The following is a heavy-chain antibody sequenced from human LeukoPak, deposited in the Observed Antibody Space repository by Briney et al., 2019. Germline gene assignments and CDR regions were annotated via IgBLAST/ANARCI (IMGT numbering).Heavy chain of an antibody. Sequence: GGSLRLSCAASGFTFSSYAMSWVRQAPGKGLEWVSAISGSGGGTYYADSVKGRFTISRDNSKNTLYLQMNSLRAEDTAVYYCAKGLGYSYGYAPYFDYWGQGTLVTVSS. CDR2: ISGSGGGT. CDR1: GFTFSSYA. CDR3: AKGLGYSYGYAPYFDY. V-gene: IGHV3-23*01. J-gene: IGHJ4*02. D-gene: IGHD5-18*01.